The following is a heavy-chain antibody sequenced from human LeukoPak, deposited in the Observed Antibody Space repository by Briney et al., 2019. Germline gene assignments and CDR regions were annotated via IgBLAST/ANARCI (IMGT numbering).Heavy chain of an antibody. CDR3: ARDRRGVYYYDSSGYNNWFDS. Sequence: SVKVSCKASGGTFSSYAISWVRQAPGQGLEWMGRIIPIFGIANYAQKFQGRVTITADKSTSTAYMELSSLRSEDTAVYYCARDRRGVYYYDSSGYNNWFDSWGQGTLVTVSS. CDR1: GGTFSSYA. D-gene: IGHD3-22*01. CDR2: IIPIFGIA. V-gene: IGHV1-69*04. J-gene: IGHJ5*01.